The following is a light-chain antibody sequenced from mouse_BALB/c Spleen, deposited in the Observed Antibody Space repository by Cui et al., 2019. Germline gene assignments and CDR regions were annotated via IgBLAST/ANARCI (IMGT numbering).Light chain of an antibody. V-gene: IGKV4-55*01. CDR2: DTS. Sequence: QIVLTQSPAIMSASPGEKVTMTCSASSSVSYMYWYQQKPGSSPRLLIYDTSNLASGVPVRFSGSGSGTSYSLTISRMEAEDAATYYCQQWSSYPRTFGGDTKLEIK. J-gene: IGKJ1*01. CDR1: SSVSY. CDR3: QQWSSYPRT.